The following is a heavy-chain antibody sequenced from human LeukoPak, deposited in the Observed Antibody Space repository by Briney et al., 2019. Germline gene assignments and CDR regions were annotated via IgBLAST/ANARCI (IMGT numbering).Heavy chain of an antibody. CDR1: GYTFTSYG. CDR3: ARGVEYSGYDYYYYYGMDV. CDR2: ISAYNGNT. V-gene: IGHV1-18*01. D-gene: IGHD5-12*01. Sequence: ASVKVSCKASGYTFTSYGISWVRQAPGQGLEWMGWISAYNGNTNYAQKFQGRVTITADESTSTAYMELSSLRSEDTAVYYCARGVEYSGYDYYYYYGMDVWGQGTTVTVSS. J-gene: IGHJ6*02.